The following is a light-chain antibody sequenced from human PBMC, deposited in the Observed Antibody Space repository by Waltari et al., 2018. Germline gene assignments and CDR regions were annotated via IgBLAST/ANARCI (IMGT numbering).Light chain of an antibody. V-gene: IGLV3-25*03. CDR1: ALAKQF. Sequence: SFDLTQPPSVSVSPGQTARITCSGDALAKQFAYWYQQKAGQAPGLVRYRDSERPSGISDRFSGSGSGTTGTLTISGVQAEDEADFYCQSGDSTQTSVVFGGGTKLTVL. CDR3: QSGDSTQTSVV. J-gene: IGLJ2*01. CDR2: RDS.